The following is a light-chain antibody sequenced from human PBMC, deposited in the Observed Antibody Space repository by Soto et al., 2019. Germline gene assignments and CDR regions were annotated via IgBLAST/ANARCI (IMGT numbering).Light chain of an antibody. J-gene: IGKJ4*01. Sequence: EIVLTQSPATLSVSPGETATLSCRASQSVSSNLAWYQQKPGQAPRLLIFDASTRATNITARFRGSGYGTEFTHTISSLQSEDFAVDYCQQYINWPPLTFGGGTKVEIK. CDR2: DAS. CDR1: QSVSSN. CDR3: QQYINWPPLT. V-gene: IGKV3-15*01.